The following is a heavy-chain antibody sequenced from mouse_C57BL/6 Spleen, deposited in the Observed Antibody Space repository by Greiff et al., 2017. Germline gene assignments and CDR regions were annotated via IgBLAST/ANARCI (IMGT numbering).Heavy chain of an antibody. D-gene: IGHD1-1*02. CDR1: GYTFTDYN. J-gene: IGHJ3*01. Sequence: EVQLQQSGPELVKPGASVKMSCKASGYTFTDYNMHWVKQSHGKSLEWIGYINPNNGGTSYNQKFKGKTTLTVNKSSSTAYMELRSLTSEDSAVYYCARDRVVAPFAYWGQGTLVTVSA. V-gene: IGHV1-22*01. CDR2: INPNNGGT. CDR3: ARDRVVAPFAY.